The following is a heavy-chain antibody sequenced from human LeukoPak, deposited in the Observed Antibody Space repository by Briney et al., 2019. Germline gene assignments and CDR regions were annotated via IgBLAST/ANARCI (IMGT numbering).Heavy chain of an antibody. J-gene: IGHJ4*02. D-gene: IGHD6-19*01. CDR2: INPSGGST. Sequence: ASVKVSCKASGYTFTSYYMHWVRQAPGQGLEWMGIINPSGGSTSYAQKFQGRVTMTRDTSTSTVYMELSSLRSEDTAVYYCARAGYPAYSSGWYERGDLNYWGQGTLVTVSS. CDR3: ARAGYPAYSSGWYERGDLNY. V-gene: IGHV1-46*01. CDR1: GYTFTSYY.